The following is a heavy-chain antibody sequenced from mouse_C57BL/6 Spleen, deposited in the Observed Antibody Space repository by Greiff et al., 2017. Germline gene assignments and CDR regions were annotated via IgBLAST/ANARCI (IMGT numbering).Heavy chain of an antibody. CDR1: GFTFSDYG. V-gene: IGHV5-17*01. Sequence: EVQLVESGGGLVKPGGSLKLSCAASGFTFSDYGMHWVRQAPEKGLEWVAYISSGSSTIYYADTVKGRFTISRDNAKNTLFLQMTSLRSEDTAMYYCARTRYSNYVGSYFDYWGQGTTLTVSS. D-gene: IGHD2-5*01. J-gene: IGHJ2*01. CDR2: ISSGSSTI. CDR3: ARTRYSNYVGSYFDY.